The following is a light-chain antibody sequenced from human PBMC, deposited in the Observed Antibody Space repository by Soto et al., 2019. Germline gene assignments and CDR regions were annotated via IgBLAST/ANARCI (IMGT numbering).Light chain of an antibody. CDR3: SSYTRRSTDVV. CDR2: DVS. J-gene: IGLJ2*01. V-gene: IGLV2-14*01. CDR1: SSDVGGYNY. Sequence: QSALTQPASVSGSPGQSITISCTGTSSDVGGYNYVSWYQQHPGKAPKLMIYDVSNRPSGVSNRFSGSKSGNTASLTISGLQAEDEADYYSSSYTRRSTDVVFGGVTKLTVL.